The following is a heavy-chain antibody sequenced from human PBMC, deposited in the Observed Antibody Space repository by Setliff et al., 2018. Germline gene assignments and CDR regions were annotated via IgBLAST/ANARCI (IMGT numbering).Heavy chain of an antibody. J-gene: IGHJ4*02. CDR1: GYSISSGYY. CDR3: ARRLSGSGGDDY. V-gene: IGHV4-38-2*01. Sequence: PSETLSLTCAVSGYSISSGYYGGWIRQPPGKGLEWIGHIYIGGSANYNPSLKSRVTMSIDTSKNQFSLKLNSVTAADTAVYYCARRLSGSGGDDYWGQGTLVTVSS. D-gene: IGHD6-19*01. CDR2: IYIGGSA.